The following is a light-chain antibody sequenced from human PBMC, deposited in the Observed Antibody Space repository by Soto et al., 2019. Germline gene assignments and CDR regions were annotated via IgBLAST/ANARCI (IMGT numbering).Light chain of an antibody. J-gene: IGKJ2*01. CDR1: QSVSSSY. CDR3: QQYGSSPLMYT. Sequence: EIVLTQSPGTLSLSPGERATLSCRASQSVSSSYLAWYQQKPGQAPRLLIYGASSRATGIPDRFSGSGSGIDFTLTISRLEPEDFAVYYCQQYGSSPLMYTFGQGTKLEIE. CDR2: GAS. V-gene: IGKV3-20*01.